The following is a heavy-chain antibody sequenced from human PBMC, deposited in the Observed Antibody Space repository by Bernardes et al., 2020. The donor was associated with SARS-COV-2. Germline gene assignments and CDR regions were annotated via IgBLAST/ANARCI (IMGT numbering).Heavy chain of an antibody. CDR2: IIPIFGTA. V-gene: IGHV1-69*13. D-gene: IGHD3-10*01. J-gene: IGHJ6*02. CDR1: GGTFSSYA. CDR3: ARGLDSGYYYGMDV. Sequence: SVKVFCKAFGGTFSSYAISWVRQAPGQGLEWMGGIIPIFGTANYAQKFQGRVTITADESTSTAYMELSSLRSEDTAVYYCARGLDSGYYYGMDVWGQGTTVTVSS.